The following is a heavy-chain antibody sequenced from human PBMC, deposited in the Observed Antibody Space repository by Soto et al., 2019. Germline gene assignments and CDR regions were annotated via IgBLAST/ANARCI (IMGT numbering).Heavy chain of an antibody. Sequence: TGGSLRLSCAASGFTFSSYAMHWVRQAPGKGLEWVAVISYDGSNKYYADSVKGRFTISRDNSKNTLYLQMNSLRAEDTAVYYCARAGGYSSGFTWFDPWGQGTLVTVSS. D-gene: IGHD6-19*01. CDR3: ARAGGYSSGFTWFDP. CDR2: ISYDGSNK. V-gene: IGHV3-30-3*01. CDR1: GFTFSSYA. J-gene: IGHJ5*02.